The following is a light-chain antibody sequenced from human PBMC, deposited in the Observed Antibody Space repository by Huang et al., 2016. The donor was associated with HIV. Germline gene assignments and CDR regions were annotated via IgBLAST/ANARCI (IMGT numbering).Light chain of an antibody. CDR2: LGS. J-gene: IGKJ1*01. CDR1: QSLLPSNGFNY. V-gene: IGKV2-28*01. CDR3: MQALQTPLT. Sequence: DIVMTQSPLSLPVTPGEPASISCNSSQSLLPSNGFNYLNWYLQRSGQSPQLLIYLGSNRASGVPDRFSGSGSGTDFTLEISKVEAEDVGIYYCMQALQTPLTFGQGTKVEL.